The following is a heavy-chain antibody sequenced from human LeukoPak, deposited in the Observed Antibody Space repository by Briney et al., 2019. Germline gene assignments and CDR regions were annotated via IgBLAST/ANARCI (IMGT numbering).Heavy chain of an antibody. CDR3: ARGGPNCSGGSCYNDY. CDR1: GGTFSSYA. D-gene: IGHD2-15*01. V-gene: IGHV1-69*04. J-gene: IGHJ4*02. CDR2: IIPILGIA. Sequence: SVKVSCKASGGTFSSYAISWVRQAPGQGLEWMGRIIPILGIANYAQKFQGRVTITADKSTSTAYMELSSLRSEDTAVYYCARGGPNCSGGSCYNDYWGQGTLVTVSS.